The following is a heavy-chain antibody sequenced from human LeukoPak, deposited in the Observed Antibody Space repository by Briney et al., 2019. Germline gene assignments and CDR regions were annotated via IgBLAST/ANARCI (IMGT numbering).Heavy chain of an antibody. D-gene: IGHD1-14*01. Sequence: GGSLRLSCAASGFTFSSYAMSWVRQAPGKGLEWVSAISGSGGSTYYADSVKGRFTISRDNSKNTLYLQMNSLRAEDTAVYYCAKARRRAHMKALDYWGQGTLVTVSS. CDR2: ISGSGGST. J-gene: IGHJ4*02. V-gene: IGHV3-23*01. CDR3: AKARRRAHMKALDY. CDR1: GFTFSSYA.